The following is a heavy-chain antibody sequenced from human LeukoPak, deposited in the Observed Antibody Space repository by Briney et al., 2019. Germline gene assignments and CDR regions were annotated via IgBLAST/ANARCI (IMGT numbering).Heavy chain of an antibody. CDR3: ARFTYCSGGSCYYRYFDY. V-gene: IGHV4-34*01. D-gene: IGHD2-15*01. CDR1: GGSFSGYY. Sequence: SETLSLTCAVYGGSFSGYYWSWIRQPPGKGLEWIGEINHSGSTNYNPSLKSRVTISVDTSKNQFSLKLSSVTAADTAVYYCARFTYCSGGSCYYRYFDYWGQGTLVTVSS. CDR2: INHSGST. J-gene: IGHJ4*02.